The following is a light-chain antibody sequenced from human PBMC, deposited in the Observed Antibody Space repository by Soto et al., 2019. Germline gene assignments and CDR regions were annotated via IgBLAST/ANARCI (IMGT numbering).Light chain of an antibody. Sequence: DIPMTQSPSSLSSSVGDRITVTCRANQSINSYLNWYQQKPGKAPKVLIYATSSLQSGVPSRFSGSGYGTDFTLTISTLQPEDFATYYCQQSYTIPWTFGQGTKVEIK. CDR3: QQSYTIPWT. CDR1: QSINSY. CDR2: ATS. V-gene: IGKV1-39*01. J-gene: IGKJ1*01.